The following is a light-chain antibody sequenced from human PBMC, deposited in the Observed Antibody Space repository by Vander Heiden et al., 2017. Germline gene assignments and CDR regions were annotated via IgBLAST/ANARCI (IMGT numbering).Light chain of an antibody. CDR2: GAS. CDR3: QQGRT. CDR1: QRLSNY. Sequence: DIQLTQSPSFLSASVGDRVTITCRASQRLSNYLAWYQQKPGKAPKLLIYGASTLQSGVPARFSGSGSGTEFTLTISSLQPEDSGTYYCQQGRTFGQGTKVEIK. J-gene: IGKJ1*01. V-gene: IGKV1-9*01.